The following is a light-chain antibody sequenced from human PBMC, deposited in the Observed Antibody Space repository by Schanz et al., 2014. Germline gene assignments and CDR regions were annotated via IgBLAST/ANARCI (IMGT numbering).Light chain of an antibody. CDR2: DNN. CDR1: SSNIGAGYV. CDR3: SSYAGSNFVV. J-gene: IGLJ2*01. Sequence: QSVLTQPPSVSGAPGQRVTISCTGSSSNIGAGYVVHWYQHLPGTAPKLLIYDNNNRPSGVPDRFSGSKSGTSASLAITGLQAEDEADYYCSSYAGSNFVVFGGGTKLTVL. V-gene: IGLV1-40*01.